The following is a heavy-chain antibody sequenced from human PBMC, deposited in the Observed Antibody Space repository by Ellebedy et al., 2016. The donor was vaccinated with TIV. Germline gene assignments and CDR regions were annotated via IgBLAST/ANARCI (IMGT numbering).Heavy chain of an antibody. CDR3: ARGGDIVLVPYYYYGMDV. J-gene: IGHJ6*02. V-gene: IGHV1-46*01. CDR1: GYTFTSYY. CDR2: INPSGGST. D-gene: IGHD2-8*02. Sequence: ASVKVSXXASGYTFTSYYMHWVRQAPGQGLEWMGIINPSGGSTSYAQKFQGRVTMTRDTSTSTVYMELSSLRSEDTAVYYCARGGDIVLVPYYYYGMDVWGQGTTVTVSS.